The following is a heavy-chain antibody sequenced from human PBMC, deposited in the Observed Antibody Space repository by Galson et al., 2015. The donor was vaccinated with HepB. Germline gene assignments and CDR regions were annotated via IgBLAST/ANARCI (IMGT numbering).Heavy chain of an antibody. D-gene: IGHD3-3*01. Sequence: SCKASGYTFTGYYMHWVRQAPGQGLEWMGWINPNSGGTNYAQKFQGRVTMTRDTSISTAYMELSRLRSDDTAVYYCAQDFWSGYGWFDPWGQGTLVTVSS. J-gene: IGHJ5*02. CDR3: AQDFWSGYGWFDP. CDR1: GYTFTGYY. V-gene: IGHV1-2*02. CDR2: INPNSGGT.